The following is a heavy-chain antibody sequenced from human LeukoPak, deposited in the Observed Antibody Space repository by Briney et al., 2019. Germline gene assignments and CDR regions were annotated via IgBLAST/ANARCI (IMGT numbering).Heavy chain of an antibody. Sequence: ASVKVSCKASGYTFTGYYMHWVRQAPGQGLEWMGWINPNSGGTNYAQKFQGRVTMTRDTFISTAYTELSRLRSDDTAVYYCARDAGDILTGYYRTYLFDYWGQGTLVTVSS. CDR1: GYTFTGYY. V-gene: IGHV1-2*02. J-gene: IGHJ4*02. D-gene: IGHD3-9*01. CDR2: INPNSGGT. CDR3: ARDAGDILTGYYRTYLFDY.